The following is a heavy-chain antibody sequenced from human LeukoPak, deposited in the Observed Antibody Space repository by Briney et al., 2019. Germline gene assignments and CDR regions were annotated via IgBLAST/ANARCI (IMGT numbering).Heavy chain of an antibody. CDR1: GYTFTGYY. Sequence: GASVKVSCKASGYTFTGYYMHWVRQAPGQGLEWMGRINPNSGGTNYAQKFQGRVTTTRDTSISTAYMELSRLRSDDTAVYYCARGDYGDYSYYFDYWGQGTLVTVSS. J-gene: IGHJ4*02. D-gene: IGHD4-17*01. V-gene: IGHV1-2*06. CDR2: INPNSGGT. CDR3: ARGDYGDYSYYFDY.